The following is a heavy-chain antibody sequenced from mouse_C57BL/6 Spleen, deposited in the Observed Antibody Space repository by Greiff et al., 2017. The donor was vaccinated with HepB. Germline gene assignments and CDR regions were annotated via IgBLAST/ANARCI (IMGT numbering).Heavy chain of an antibody. V-gene: IGHV5-9-1*02. CDR1: GFTFSSYA. Sequence: EVQVVESGEGLVKPGGSLKLSCAASGFTFSSYAMSWVRQTPEKRLEWVAYISSGGDYIYYADTVKGRFTISRDNARNTLYLQMSSLKSEDTAMYYCTRDRRDYGNYGWYFDVWGTGTTVTVSS. D-gene: IGHD2-1*01. CDR3: TRDRRDYGNYGWYFDV. CDR2: ISSGGDYI. J-gene: IGHJ1*03.